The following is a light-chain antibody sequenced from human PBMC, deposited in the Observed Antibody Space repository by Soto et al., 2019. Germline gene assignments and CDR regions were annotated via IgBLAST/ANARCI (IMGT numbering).Light chain of an antibody. CDR3: QHYSGWPL. V-gene: IGKV3-15*01. CDR1: QSVGIN. Sequence: EIVLTQSPGTLSVSLGERATVSCRASQSVGINLAWYQQRPGQTPRLLIYDASTRATGVPARFSGIGSGTEFSLTVSSLQAEDSAVYYCQHYSGWPLFGPGTRV. J-gene: IGKJ3*01. CDR2: DAS.